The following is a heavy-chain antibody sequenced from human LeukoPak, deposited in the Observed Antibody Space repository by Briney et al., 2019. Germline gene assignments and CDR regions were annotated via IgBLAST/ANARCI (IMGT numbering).Heavy chain of an antibody. J-gene: IGHJ4*02. CDR1: GGSFSGYY. D-gene: IGHD2-2*02. Sequence: PSETLSLTCAVYGGSFSGYYWSWIRQPPGKGLEWIGEINHSGSTNYNPSLKSRVTISVDTSKNQFSLKLSSVTAADTAVYYCARWVGCCSSTSCYMDYWGQGTLVTVSS. CDR3: ARWVGCCSSTSCYMDY. CDR2: INHSGST. V-gene: IGHV4-34*01.